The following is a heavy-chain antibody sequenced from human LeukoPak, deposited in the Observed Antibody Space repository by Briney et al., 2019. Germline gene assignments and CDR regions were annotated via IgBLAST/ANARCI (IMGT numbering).Heavy chain of an antibody. CDR3: ARDPLTGTTLDY. CDR2: IYYSGST. CDR1: GGSISSGGYY. V-gene: IGHV4-31*03. D-gene: IGHD1-1*01. Sequence: SETLSLTCTVSGGSISSGGYYWSWIRQHPGKGLEWIGYIYYSGSTYYNPSLKSRVTISVDTSKNQFSLKLSSVTAADTAVYYCARDPLTGTTLDYWGQGTLVTVSS. J-gene: IGHJ4*02.